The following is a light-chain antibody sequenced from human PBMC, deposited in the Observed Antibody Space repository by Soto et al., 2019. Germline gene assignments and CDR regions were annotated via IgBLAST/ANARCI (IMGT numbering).Light chain of an antibody. CDR1: ESVTSS. V-gene: IGKV3-15*01. Sequence: EIVMTQSPATLSVSPGDRATLSCRASESVTSSLAWYQQKPGQPPRLLIYAASTRATDVPARFSGGGSETEFTLTISSLQSEDFAVYFCQQYTIWPLWTLGQGTKVDIK. CDR2: AAS. CDR3: QQYTIWPLWT. J-gene: IGKJ1*01.